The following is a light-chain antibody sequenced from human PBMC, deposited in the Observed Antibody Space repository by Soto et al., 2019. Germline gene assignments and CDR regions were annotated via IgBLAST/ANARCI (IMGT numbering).Light chain of an antibody. V-gene: IGLV2-23*02. CDR1: SSDVGRYNL. CDR2: EVS. CDR3: CSYAGSTSHVV. J-gene: IGLJ2*01. Sequence: QSVLTQPASVSGSPGQSITISCTGTSSDVGRYNLVSWYQQHPGKAPKLMIYEVSKRPSGVSNRFSGSKSDNTASLTISGLQAEDEADYYCCSYAGSTSHVVFGGGTKLTVL.